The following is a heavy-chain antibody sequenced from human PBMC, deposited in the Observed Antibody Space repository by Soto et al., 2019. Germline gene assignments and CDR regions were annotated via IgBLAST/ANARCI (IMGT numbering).Heavy chain of an antibody. J-gene: IGHJ3*02. CDR3: ARDRGYSYGYGSDAFDI. CDR2: IYYSGST. V-gene: IGHV4-30-4*01. D-gene: IGHD5-18*01. CDR1: GGSISSGDYY. Sequence: QVQLQESGPGLVKPSQTLSLTCTVSGGSISSGDYYWSWIRQPPGKGLEWIGYIYYSGSTYYNPSLKSRVTISVDTSKNQFSLKLSSVTAADTAVYYCARDRGYSYGYGSDAFDIWGQGTMVTVSS.